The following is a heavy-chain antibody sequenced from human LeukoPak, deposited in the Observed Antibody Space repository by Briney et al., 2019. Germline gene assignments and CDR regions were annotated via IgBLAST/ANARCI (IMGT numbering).Heavy chain of an antibody. CDR1: GGSISSYY. CDR3: AREFNDFWSGYQEYYFDY. V-gene: IGHV4-4*07. CDR2: IYTSGST. Sequence: ASETLSLTCTVSGGSISSYYWSWIRQPAGKGLEWIGRIYTSGSTNYNPSLKSRVTMSVDTSNNQFSLKLSSVTAADTAVYSCAREFNDFWSGYQEYYFDYWGQGTLVTVSS. D-gene: IGHD3-3*01. J-gene: IGHJ4*02.